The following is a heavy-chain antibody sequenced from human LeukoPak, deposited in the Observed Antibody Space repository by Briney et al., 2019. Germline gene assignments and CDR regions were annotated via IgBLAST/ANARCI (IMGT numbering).Heavy chain of an antibody. Sequence: PGGSLRLSCAPSGFTFNDYAMHWVRQAPGKGPEWVAVISYDGSNKYYADSVKGRFTISRDNSKNTLYLQMNSLRAEDTAVYYCAKDPLGGVTPNFMDVWGQGTTVTVSS. CDR1: GFTFNDYA. D-gene: IGHD4-23*01. CDR2: ISYDGSNK. CDR3: AKDPLGGVTPNFMDV. V-gene: IGHV3-30-3*01. J-gene: IGHJ6*02.